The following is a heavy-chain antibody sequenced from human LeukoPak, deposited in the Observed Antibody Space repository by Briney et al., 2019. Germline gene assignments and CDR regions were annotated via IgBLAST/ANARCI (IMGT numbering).Heavy chain of an antibody. J-gene: IGHJ4*02. V-gene: IGHV3-64*01. D-gene: IGHD6-19*01. Sequence: PGGSLRLSCAASGFTFSSYAMHWVRQAPGKGLEYVSAISSNGGSTYYANSVKGRFTISRDNSKNTLYLQMGSLRAEDMAVYYCARDGIAGAPTHYFDYWGQGTLVTVSS. CDR2: ISSNGGST. CDR1: GFTFSSYA. CDR3: ARDGIAGAPTHYFDY.